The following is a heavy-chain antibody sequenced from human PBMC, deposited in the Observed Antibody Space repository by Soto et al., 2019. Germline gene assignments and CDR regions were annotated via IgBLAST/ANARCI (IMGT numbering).Heavy chain of an antibody. D-gene: IGHD3-9*01. CDR1: GFTFSHPW. CDR2: IKSKTDGGTA. J-gene: IGHJ4*02. V-gene: IGHV3-15*01. CDR3: TTGIYYDILTGYHNVAY. Sequence: GGSLRLSCAASGFTFSHPWMTWVGQAAGKGLEWVGRIKSKTDGGTADYGAPVKGGATISRDDSKNTVYLQMNSLKTEDTAVYYCTTGIYYDILTGYHNVAYWGQGALVTVSS.